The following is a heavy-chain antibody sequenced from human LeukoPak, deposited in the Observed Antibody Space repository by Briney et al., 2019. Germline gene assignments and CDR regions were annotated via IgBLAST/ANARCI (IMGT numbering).Heavy chain of an antibody. D-gene: IGHD3-10*01. V-gene: IGHV3-48*03. CDR1: GFTFSSYE. Sequence: GGSLRLSCAASGFTFSSYEMNWVRQAPGKGLEWVSYISSISSTIIYADSVKGRFTVSRDNSKNTLYLHMNNLRADDTAVYYCARGVGVRGVVSQPLEYWAQGTLVIVSS. J-gene: IGHJ4*02. CDR3: ARGVGVRGVVSQPLEY. CDR2: ISSISSTI.